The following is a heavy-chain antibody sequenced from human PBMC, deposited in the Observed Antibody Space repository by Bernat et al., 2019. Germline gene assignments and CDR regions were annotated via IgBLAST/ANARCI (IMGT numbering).Heavy chain of an antibody. CDR2: IWYDGSNK. Sequence: QVQLVESGGGVVQPGRSLRLSCAASGFTFSTYGMHWVRQAPGKGLEWVAVIWYDGSNKYYAASVKGRFTISKDNSKNTLSLEMNSLGAEDTAVYYCARDRAVTHLDYWCQGTLVTVSS. D-gene: IGHD4-23*01. V-gene: IGHV3-33*01. J-gene: IGHJ4*02. CDR1: GFTFSTYG. CDR3: ARDRAVTHLDY.